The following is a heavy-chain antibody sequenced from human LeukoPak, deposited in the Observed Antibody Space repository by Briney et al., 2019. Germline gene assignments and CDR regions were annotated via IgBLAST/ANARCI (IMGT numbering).Heavy chain of an antibody. D-gene: IGHD4-17*01. CDR3: ARDTYTTVTAMDV. V-gene: IGHV1-69*04. CDR1: EGTFTSYA. CDR2: IIPILGIA. Sequence: GASVTVSCTASEGTFTSYAISWVRQAPGQGLEWMGRIIPILGIANYAQKFQGRVTITADKSTSTAYMELSSLRSEDTAVYYCARDTYTTVTAMDVWGKGTTVSVSS. J-gene: IGHJ6*03.